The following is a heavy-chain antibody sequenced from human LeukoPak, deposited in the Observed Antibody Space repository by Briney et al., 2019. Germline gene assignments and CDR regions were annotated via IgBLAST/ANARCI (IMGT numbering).Heavy chain of an antibody. CDR3: ARMWFPDAFDI. D-gene: IGHD2-21*01. Sequence: PGGSLRLSCAASGFIFSNYWMTWVRQAPGKGLEWVANIKQAGSEKYYVDSVKGRFTISRDNAKNSLFLQMNSLRAEDTAVYHCARMWFPDAFDIWGQGTMVTVSS. CDR1: GFIFSNYW. CDR2: IKQAGSEK. V-gene: IGHV3-7*01. J-gene: IGHJ3*02.